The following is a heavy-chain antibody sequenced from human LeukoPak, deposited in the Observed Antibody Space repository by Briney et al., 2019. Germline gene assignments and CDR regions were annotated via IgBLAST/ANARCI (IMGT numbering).Heavy chain of an antibody. Sequence: GGSLRLSCAASGFTFSLYWMHWVRQAPGKGLVWVSRINGDGSSTIYADSVKGRFTISRDNAKNSLYLQMNSLTAEDTAVYYCARDLGGIAAAGTAFDIWGQGTMVTVSS. CDR2: INGDGSST. V-gene: IGHV3-74*01. CDR1: GFTFSLYW. CDR3: ARDLGGIAAAGTAFDI. J-gene: IGHJ3*02. D-gene: IGHD6-13*01.